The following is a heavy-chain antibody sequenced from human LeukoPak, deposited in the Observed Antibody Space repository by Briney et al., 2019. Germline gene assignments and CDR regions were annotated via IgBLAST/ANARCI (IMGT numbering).Heavy chain of an antibody. D-gene: IGHD1-1*01. CDR1: GDSITNYY. CDR3: AKWHERLLAFDS. V-gene: IGHV4-59*01. Sequence: SETLSLTCSVSGDSITNYYWNWVRQPPGKGLEWIGYIHYTGKNYYNPSLKSRITMSVDTSKSQFSLKLGSVTTADTAVYYCAKWHERLLAFDSWGQGALVTVSS. J-gene: IGHJ4*02. CDR2: IHYTGKN.